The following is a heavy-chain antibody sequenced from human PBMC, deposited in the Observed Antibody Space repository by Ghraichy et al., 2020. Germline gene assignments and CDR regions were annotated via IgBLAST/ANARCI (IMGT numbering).Heavy chain of an antibody. J-gene: IGHJ5*02. V-gene: IGHV4-39*01. CDR1: GGSISSSSYY. CDR2: IYYSGST. Sequence: SETLSLTCTVSGGSISSSSYYWGWIRQPPGKGLEWIGSIYYSGSTYYNPSLKSRVTISVDTSKNQFSLKLSSVTAADTAVYYCARQLRSLAAAGPYNWFDPWGQGTLVTVSS. D-gene: IGHD6-13*01. CDR3: ARQLRSLAAAGPYNWFDP.